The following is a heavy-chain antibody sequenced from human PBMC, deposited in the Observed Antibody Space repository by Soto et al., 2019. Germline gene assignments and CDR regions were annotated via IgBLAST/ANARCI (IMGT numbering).Heavy chain of an antibody. CDR2: IYKSGST. J-gene: IGHJ4*02. CDR3: ARDQNGSPHFDY. V-gene: IGHV4-59*01. Sequence: QVQLQESGPGLVKPSETLSLTCSVSGGSISDYYWSWIRQPPGRGLEWIGYIYKSGSTNYNPSLKSRVTISVDTSKNLFSQKLSSVTAADTAVYYCARDQNGSPHFDYWGQGTLVTVSS. CDR1: GGSISDYY. D-gene: IGHD1-26*01.